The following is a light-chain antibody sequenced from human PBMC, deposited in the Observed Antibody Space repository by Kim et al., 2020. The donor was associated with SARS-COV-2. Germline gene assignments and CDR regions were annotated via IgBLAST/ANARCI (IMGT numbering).Light chain of an antibody. V-gene: IGKV1-17*01. CDR2: GAS. CDR3: LQHSTYPIT. CDR1: QDIRND. Sequence: ASVGDRVTISCRASQDIRNDLGWYQQNPGRAPQRLIYGASSLQSGVPSRFSGSGSVTEFTLTITSVQPEDFATYFCLQHSTYPITFGQGTRLEIK. J-gene: IGKJ5*01.